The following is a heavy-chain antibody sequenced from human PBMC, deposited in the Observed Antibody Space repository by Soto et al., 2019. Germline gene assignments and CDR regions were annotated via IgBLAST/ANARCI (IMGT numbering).Heavy chain of an antibody. Sequence: PGGSLRLSCAASGFTFSSYSMNWVRQAPGKGLEWVSSISSSSSYIYYADSVKGRFTISRDNAKNSLYLQMNSLRAEDTAVYYCARDSYSGYDKPYYGMGVWGQGTTVTVSS. CDR2: ISSSSSYI. CDR3: ARDSYSGYDKPYYGMGV. D-gene: IGHD5-12*01. V-gene: IGHV3-21*01. CDR1: GFTFSSYS. J-gene: IGHJ6*02.